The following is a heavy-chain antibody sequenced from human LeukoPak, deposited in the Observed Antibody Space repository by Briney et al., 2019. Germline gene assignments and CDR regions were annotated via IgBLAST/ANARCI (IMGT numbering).Heavy chain of an antibody. D-gene: IGHD6-13*01. CDR3: ARDRGGSSWYYFDN. CDR2: TYYRSKWYN. V-gene: IGHV6-1*01. CDR1: GDSVSRDTAA. J-gene: IGHJ4*02. Sequence: SQTLSLTFAISGDSVSRDTAAWNWVRQSPSRGLEWLGRTYYRSKWYNDYAVSVKNRITINPDTSKNQFSLQLNSVTPEDTAVYYCARDRGGSSWYYFDNWGQGSLVTVSS.